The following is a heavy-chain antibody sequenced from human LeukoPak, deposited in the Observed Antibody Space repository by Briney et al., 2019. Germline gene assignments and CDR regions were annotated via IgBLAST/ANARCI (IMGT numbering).Heavy chain of an antibody. V-gene: IGHV3-21*06. CDR2: IGPTGSDS. Sequence: GGSLRLSCTASGLTFSTSGFNWVRQAPGKGLEWVASIGPTGSDSYHADPIKGRFTISRDNANNFLYLQMNSLRAEDTAVYYCATETNGRHYDYWGQGTLLTVSS. CDR3: ATETNGRHYDY. J-gene: IGHJ4*02. CDR1: GLTFSTSG. D-gene: IGHD1-14*01.